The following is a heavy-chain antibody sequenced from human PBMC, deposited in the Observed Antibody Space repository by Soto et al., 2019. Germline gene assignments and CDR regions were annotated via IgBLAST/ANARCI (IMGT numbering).Heavy chain of an antibody. J-gene: IGHJ4*02. CDR1: GFTFSSFW. D-gene: IGHD4-17*01. V-gene: IGHV3-7*01. Sequence: ESGGSLVQPGGSLRLSCAASGFTFSSFWMSWVRQAPGKGLEWVANIKQDGSEKYYVDSVRGRFSISRDNAKNSLFLQMNSLRAEDTAVYYCARRPYGDYGDYFDYWGQGTLVTVSS. CDR3: ARRPYGDYGDYFDY. CDR2: IKQDGSEK.